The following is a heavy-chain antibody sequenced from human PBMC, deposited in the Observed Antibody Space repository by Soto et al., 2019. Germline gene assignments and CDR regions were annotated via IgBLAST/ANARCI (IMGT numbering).Heavy chain of an antibody. J-gene: IGHJ5*02. CDR3: ATNRA. CDR2: IYYSGRT. Sequence: QLQLQESGPGLVKPSETLSLTCTVSGGSISRTTYSWGWIRQPPGKGLEWIGSIYYSGRTYYNPSLRSRVTVSVDTSRNQFSLKLTSVTAADTAVYYCATNRAWGQGTLVTVSS. V-gene: IGHV4-39*01. D-gene: IGHD2-8*01. CDR1: GGSISRTTYS.